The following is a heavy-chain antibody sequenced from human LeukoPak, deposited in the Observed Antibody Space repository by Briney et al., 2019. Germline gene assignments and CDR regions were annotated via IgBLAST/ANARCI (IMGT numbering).Heavy chain of an antibody. CDR2: IYYSGST. CDR3: ARFGELDPKGSYFGY. D-gene: IGHD3-16*01. CDR1: GGSISSHY. V-gene: IGHV4-59*11. Sequence: SETLSLTCTVSGGSISSHYWSWIRQPPGKGLEWIGYIYYSGSTNYNPSLKSRVTISVDTSKNQFSLKLSSVTAADTAVYYCARFGELDPKGSYFGYWGQGTLVTVSS. J-gene: IGHJ4*02.